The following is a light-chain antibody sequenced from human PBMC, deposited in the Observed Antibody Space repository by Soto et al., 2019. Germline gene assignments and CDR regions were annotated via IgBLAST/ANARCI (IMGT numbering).Light chain of an antibody. CDR3: QKYNSAPYS. J-gene: IGKJ2*01. V-gene: IGKV1-27*01. CDR2: GAS. Sequence: DIQMTQSPSSLSASVGDRVTITCRASQYMDNYLAWYQQRPGKVPKLLIYGASTLQSGVPSRFSGSGSGTDFTLTISSLQPEDVATYYWQKYNSAPYSFGQGTKVEIK. CDR1: QYMDNY.